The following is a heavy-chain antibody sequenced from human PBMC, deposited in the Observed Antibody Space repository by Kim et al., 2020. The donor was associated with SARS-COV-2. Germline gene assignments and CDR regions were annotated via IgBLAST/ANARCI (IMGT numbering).Heavy chain of an antibody. J-gene: IGHJ4*02. CDR2: INYIGNT. CDR1: GGSISSSAFY. CDR3: AGHPQGSLSLEY. D-gene: IGHD1-1*01. V-gene: IGHV4-39*01. Sequence: SETLSLTCTVSGGSISSSAFYWGWIRQPPGKGLEWIGSINYIGNTYYNPSLRGRVTMSVDTSNNEFSLKLSSLTATDTSNYFCAGHPQGSLSLEYWGLGTLVTVS.